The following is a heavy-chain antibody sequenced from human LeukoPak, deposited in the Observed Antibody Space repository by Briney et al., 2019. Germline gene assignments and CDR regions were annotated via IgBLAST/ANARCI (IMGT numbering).Heavy chain of an antibody. D-gene: IGHD3-10*01. J-gene: IGHJ5*02. CDR3: ARGGVNYKIAGP. Sequence: SETLSLTCTVSGGSITSYYWSWSRQPPGKGLEWIGYIYYSGSTNYNPSLKSRVTISVDTSKNQFSLKLSSVTAADTAVYYCARGGVNYKIAGPWGQGALVTVSS. V-gene: IGHV4-59*01. CDR1: GGSITSYY. CDR2: IYYSGST.